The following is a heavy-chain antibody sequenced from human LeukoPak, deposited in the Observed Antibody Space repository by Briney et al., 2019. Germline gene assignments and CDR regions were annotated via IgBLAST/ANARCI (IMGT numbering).Heavy chain of an antibody. V-gene: IGHV4-34*01. CDR1: GGSFSGYY. CDR2: INHSGST. J-gene: IGHJ4*02. Sequence: SETLSLTCAVYGGSFSGYYWSWIRQPPGKGLEWIGEINHSGSTNYNPSLKSRVTISVDTSKNQFSLKLSSVTAADTAVYYCARKYGDYRGSYFDSWGQGTLVTVSS. D-gene: IGHD4-17*01. CDR3: ARKYGDYRGSYFDS.